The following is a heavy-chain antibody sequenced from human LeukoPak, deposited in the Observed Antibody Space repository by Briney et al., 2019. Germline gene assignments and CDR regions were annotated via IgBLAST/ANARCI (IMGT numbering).Heavy chain of an antibody. CDR3: ARDEYSSGWYADMAHYYYYGMDV. J-gene: IGHJ6*02. D-gene: IGHD6-13*01. CDR2: ISYDGSNK. Sequence: GGSLRLSCAASGFTFSSYAMHWVRQAPGKGLEWVAVISYDGSNKYYADSVKGRFTISRDNSKNTLYLQMNSLRAEDTAVYYCARDEYSSGWYADMAHYYYYGMDVWGQGTTVTVSS. CDR1: GFTFSSYA. V-gene: IGHV3-30-3*01.